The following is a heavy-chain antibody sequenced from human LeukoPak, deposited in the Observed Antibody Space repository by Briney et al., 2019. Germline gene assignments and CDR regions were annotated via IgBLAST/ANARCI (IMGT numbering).Heavy chain of an antibody. V-gene: IGHV4-34*01. CDR3: ARGGGLFDY. CDR1: GGSFSGYY. Sequence: SETLSLTCAVYGGSFSGYYWSWIRQPPGKGLEWIGEINHSGSTNYNPSLKSRVTISVDTSKNQFSLKPSSVTAADTAVYYCARGGGLFDYWGQGTLVTVSS. CDR2: INHSGST. D-gene: IGHD3-10*01. J-gene: IGHJ4*02.